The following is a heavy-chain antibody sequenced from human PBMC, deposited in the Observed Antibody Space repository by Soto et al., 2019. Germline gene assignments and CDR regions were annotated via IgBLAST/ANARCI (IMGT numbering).Heavy chain of an antibody. V-gene: IGHV3-21*01. D-gene: IGHD3-10*01. Sequence: EAQLVESGGGLVKPGGSLRLSCAASGFTFSSYSMNWVRQAPGKGLEWVSSISSSSSYIYYADSVRGRFTISRDNAKNSLYRQMNSLRAEDTAVYYCARDGSGRGYYFDYWGQGTLVTVSS. CDR3: ARDGSGRGYYFDY. CDR2: ISSSSSYI. CDR1: GFTFSSYS. J-gene: IGHJ4*02.